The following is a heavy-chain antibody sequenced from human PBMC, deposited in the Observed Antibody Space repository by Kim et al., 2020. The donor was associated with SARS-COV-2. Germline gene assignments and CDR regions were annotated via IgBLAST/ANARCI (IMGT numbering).Heavy chain of an antibody. J-gene: IGHJ4*02. Sequence: ASVKVSCKASGYTFTSYGISWVRQAPGQGLEWMGWISAYNGNTNYAQKLQGRVTMTTDTSTSTAYMELRSLRSDDTAVYYCARALRYFDWTYPIGYWGQGTLVTVSS. CDR2: ISAYNGNT. D-gene: IGHD3-9*01. CDR3: ARALRYFDWTYPIGY. V-gene: IGHV1-18*04. CDR1: GYTFTSYG.